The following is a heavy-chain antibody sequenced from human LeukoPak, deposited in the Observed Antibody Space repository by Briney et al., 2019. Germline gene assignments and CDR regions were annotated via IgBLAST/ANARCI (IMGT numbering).Heavy chain of an antibody. CDR3: ARDVPYYYDSSGALGAFDI. D-gene: IGHD3-22*01. CDR2: ISSSSYI. CDR1: GFTFSSYS. Sequence: GGSLRLSCAASGFTFSSYSMNWVRQAPGKGLEWVSSISSSSYIYYADSVRGRFTISRDNAKNSLYLQMNSLRAEDTAVYYCARDVPYYYDSSGALGAFDIWGQGTMVTVSS. V-gene: IGHV3-21*01. J-gene: IGHJ3*02.